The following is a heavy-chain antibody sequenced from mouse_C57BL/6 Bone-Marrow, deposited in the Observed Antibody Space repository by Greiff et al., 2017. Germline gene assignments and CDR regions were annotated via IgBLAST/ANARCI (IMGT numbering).Heavy chain of an antibody. J-gene: IGHJ4*01. CDR3: ARRYYYGSSPYYYAMDY. CDR1: GYAFSSYW. D-gene: IGHD1-1*01. V-gene: IGHV1-80*01. CDR2: IYPGDGDT. Sequence: QVQLQQSGAELVKPGASVKISCKASGYAFSSYWMNWVKQRPGKGLEWIGQIYPGDGDTNYNGKFKGKATLTADKSSSTAYMQLSSLTSEDSAVYFCARRYYYGSSPYYYAMDYWGQGTSVTVSS.